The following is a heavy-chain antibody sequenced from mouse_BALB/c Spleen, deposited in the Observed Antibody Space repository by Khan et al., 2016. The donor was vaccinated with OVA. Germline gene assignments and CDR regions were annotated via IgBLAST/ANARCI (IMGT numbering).Heavy chain of an antibody. Sequence: QVQLQQSGPGLVAPSQSLSITCTVSGFSLSRYNIHWVRQPPGKGLEWLGMIWGGGGTDYNSTLKSRLSISKDNSKSQVFLKMNSLQTDETAMYYWARAYYRYDGYYAMDYWGQGTSVTVSS. D-gene: IGHD2-14*01. CDR1: GFSLSRYN. J-gene: IGHJ4*01. CDR2: IWGGGGT. V-gene: IGHV2-6-4*01. CDR3: ARAYYRYDGYYAMDY.